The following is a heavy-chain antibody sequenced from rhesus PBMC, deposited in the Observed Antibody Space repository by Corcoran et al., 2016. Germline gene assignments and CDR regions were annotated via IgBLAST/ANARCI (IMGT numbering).Heavy chain of an antibody. CDR1: GGSISGGYG. J-gene: IGHJ4*01. CDR3: ARGTRHSGSYFPPGY. CDR2: IFGSIGIT. V-gene: IGHV4S7*01. Sequence: QVQLQESGPGLVKPSETLSLTCAVSGGSISGGYGWSWIRQPPGKGLEWIGHIFGSIGITYYNPSLNSRGTISRDTSKNQFSLKLSSVTAADTAVYYCARGTRHSGSYFPPGYWCQGVLVTVSS. D-gene: IGHD3-16*01.